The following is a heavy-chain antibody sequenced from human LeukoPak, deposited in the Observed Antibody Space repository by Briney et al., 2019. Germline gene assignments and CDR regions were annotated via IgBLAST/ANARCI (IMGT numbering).Heavy chain of an antibody. CDR2: INPSGGST. CDR3: ATVRRIQLWSDYFDY. Sequence: ASVKVSCKASGYTFTSYYMHWVRQAPGQGLEWMGIINPSGGSTSYAQKFQGRVTMTEDTSTDTAYMELSSLRSEDTAVYYCATVRRIQLWSDYFDYWGQGTLVTVSS. D-gene: IGHD5-18*01. V-gene: IGHV1-46*01. CDR1: GYTFTSYY. J-gene: IGHJ4*02.